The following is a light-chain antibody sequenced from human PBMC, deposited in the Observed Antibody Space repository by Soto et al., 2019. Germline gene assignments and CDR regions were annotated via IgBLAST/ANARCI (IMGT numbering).Light chain of an antibody. Sequence: ETVLTQSPATLSVSPGDSATLSCGASQSINSNLAWYQQKPCQAPRLFIFRASSRATGLPATFSGSGSGTDFTLTISSLEPEDFAVYYCQQSSNWPPITCGQGTRLEIK. CDR1: QSINSN. CDR2: RAS. V-gene: IGKV3-11*01. J-gene: IGKJ5*01. CDR3: QQSSNWPPIT.